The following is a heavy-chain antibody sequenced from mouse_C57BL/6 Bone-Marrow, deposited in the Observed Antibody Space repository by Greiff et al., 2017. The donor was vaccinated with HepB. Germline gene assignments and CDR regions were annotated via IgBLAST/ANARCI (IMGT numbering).Heavy chain of an antibody. J-gene: IGHJ3*01. CDR3: ARPVYDGYYGWFAY. Sequence: EVKLVESVAELVRPGASVKLSCTASGFNIKNTYMHWVKQRPEQGLEWIGRIDPANGNTKYAPKFQGKATITANTSSNTAYLQLSSLTSEDTAIYYCARPVYDGYYGWFAYWGQGTLVTVSA. D-gene: IGHD2-3*01. V-gene: IGHV14-3*01. CDR1: GFNIKNTY. CDR2: IDPANGNT.